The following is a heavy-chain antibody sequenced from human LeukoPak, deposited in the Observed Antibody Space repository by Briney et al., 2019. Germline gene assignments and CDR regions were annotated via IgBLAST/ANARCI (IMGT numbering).Heavy chain of an antibody. CDR2: IHYSGST. CDR3: ARHGTTYWYFDL. V-gene: IGHV4-59*08. Sequence: SETLSLTCSVSGASISTYYWNWIRQPPGKGLEWIGYIHYSGSTYYNPSLKSRVTISVDTSKNQFSLKLSSVTAADTAVYYCARHGTTYWYFDLWGRGTLVTVSS. D-gene: IGHD1-1*01. J-gene: IGHJ2*01. CDR1: GASISTYY.